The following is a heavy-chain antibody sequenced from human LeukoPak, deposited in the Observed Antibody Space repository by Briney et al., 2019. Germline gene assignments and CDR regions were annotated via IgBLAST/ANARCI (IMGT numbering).Heavy chain of an antibody. Sequence: PGGSLRDSCAASGFTFSSYAMSWVRQDPGKGLDWVSAISGRGSRYYADSVKGRVTISRDNSKNTLYLQMNSLKAEDTAVYYCAKGLQWEIPFDYWGQGSLFTVSS. CDR3: AKGLQWEIPFDY. CDR2: ISGRGSR. CDR1: GFTFSSYA. D-gene: IGHD1-26*01. V-gene: IGHV3-23*01. J-gene: IGHJ4*02.